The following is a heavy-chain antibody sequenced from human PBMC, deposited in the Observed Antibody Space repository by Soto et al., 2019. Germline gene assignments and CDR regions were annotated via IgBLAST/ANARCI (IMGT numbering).Heavy chain of an antibody. CDR1: GYTFTGYH. V-gene: IGHV1-2*02. J-gene: IGHJ4*02. CDR3: AGDPSGIVGEGF. Sequence: QVQLVQSGAEVKKTGASVKVSCKASGYTFTGYHIHWVRQAPGQGLEWMGWINPNSGGPNYAQKFQGRVTMTRDTSISTAYMELSRLTSDDTAVYYCAGDPSGIVGEGFWGQGTLVTVSS. CDR2: INPNSGGP. D-gene: IGHD3-22*01.